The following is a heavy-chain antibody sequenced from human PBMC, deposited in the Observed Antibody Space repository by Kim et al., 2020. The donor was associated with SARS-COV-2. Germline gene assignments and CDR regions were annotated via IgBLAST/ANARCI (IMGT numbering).Heavy chain of an antibody. CDR2: INHSGST. CDR1: GGSFSGYY. D-gene: IGHD4-17*01. J-gene: IGHJ6*02. CDR3: ARGPRTRVTRRRDYGMDV. V-gene: IGHV4-34*01. Sequence: SETLSLTCAVYGGSFSGYYWSWIRQPPGKGLEWIGEINHSGSTNYNPSLKSRVTISVDTSKNQFSLKLSSLTAADTAVYYCARGPRTRVTRRRDYGMDVWGQGTTVTVSS.